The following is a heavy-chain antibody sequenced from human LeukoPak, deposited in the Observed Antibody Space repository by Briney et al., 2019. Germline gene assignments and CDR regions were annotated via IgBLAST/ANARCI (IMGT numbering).Heavy chain of an antibody. D-gene: IGHD3-22*01. CDR2: IYYSGST. CDR3: ARDEDSSGPPPAEYGMDV. J-gene: IGHJ6*02. V-gene: IGHV4-39*07. Sequence: PSETLSLTCTVSGGSISSYYWGWIRQPPGKGLEWIGSIYYSGSTYYNPSLKSRVTISVDTSKNQFSLKLSSVTAADTAVYYCARDEDSSGPPPAEYGMDVWGQGTTVTVSS. CDR1: GGSISSYY.